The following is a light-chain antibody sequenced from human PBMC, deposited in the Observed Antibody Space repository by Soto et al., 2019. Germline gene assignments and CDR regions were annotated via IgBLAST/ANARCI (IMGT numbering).Light chain of an antibody. CDR1: QSFRGL. V-gene: IGKV3-11*01. CDR2: DSY. Sequence: EVVLTQSPVTLSLSPGEIATLSCRASQSFRGLLALYQQKPGQAPMLLIYDSYNRATGIPPRFSGSGFGTDFTLTISSLEPEDSAVYYCQQRHRWPITFGQGTRLEIK. J-gene: IGKJ5*01. CDR3: QQRHRWPIT.